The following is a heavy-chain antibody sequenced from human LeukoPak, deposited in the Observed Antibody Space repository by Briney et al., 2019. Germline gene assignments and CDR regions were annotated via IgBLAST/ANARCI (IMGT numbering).Heavy chain of an antibody. CDR3: ARDQGYYDSSRGFFDY. D-gene: IGHD3-22*01. Sequence: ASVKVSCKASGGTFSSYAISWVRQAPGQGLEWMGIINPSGGSTSYAQKFQGRVTMTRDTSTSTVYMELSSLRSEDTAVYYCARDQGYYDSSRGFFDYWGQGTLVTVSS. CDR2: INPSGGST. V-gene: IGHV1-46*01. CDR1: GGTFSSYA. J-gene: IGHJ4*02.